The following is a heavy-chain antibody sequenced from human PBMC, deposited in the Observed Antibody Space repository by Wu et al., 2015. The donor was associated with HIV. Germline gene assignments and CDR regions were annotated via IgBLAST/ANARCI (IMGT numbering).Heavy chain of an antibody. D-gene: IGHD6-13*01. CDR1: GYTFINYG. J-gene: IGHJ6*03. CDR2: ISAYNGNA. CDR3: ARAAYTAAAGIYYYYMDV. V-gene: IGHV1-18*01. Sequence: QVQLMQSGGEVKRPGASVKVSCKASGYTFINYGISWVRQAPGQGLEWMGWISAYNGNANYAQEFQGRVTMTTDTSTSTAYMELRSLRSDDTAVYYCARAAYTAAAGIYYYYMDVVGQRDHGHRLL.